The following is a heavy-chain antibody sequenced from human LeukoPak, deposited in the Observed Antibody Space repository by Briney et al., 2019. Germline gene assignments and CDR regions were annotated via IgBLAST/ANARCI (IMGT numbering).Heavy chain of an antibody. J-gene: IGHJ4*02. CDR2: INHSGST. Sequence: PSETLSLTCAVYGGSFSGYYWSWIRQPPGKGLECFGEINHSGSTNYNPSLKSRVTISVDTSKNQFSLKLSSVTAADTAVYYCARGPTLAHNYSPFLGWGQGTLVTVSS. V-gene: IGHV4-34*01. D-gene: IGHD2/OR15-2a*01. CDR3: ARGPTLAHNYSPFLG. CDR1: GGSFSGYY.